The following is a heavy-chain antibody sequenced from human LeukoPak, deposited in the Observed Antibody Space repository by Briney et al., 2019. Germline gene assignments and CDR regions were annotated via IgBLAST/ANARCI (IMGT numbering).Heavy chain of an antibody. CDR1: GVSISSSY. V-gene: IGHV4-59*01. Sequence: PSETLSLTCTVSGVSISSSYWSWIRQPPGKRLEWIGCIYYSGSTNSNPSHKSGVTISADTSKNQFSLKLNSVTAADTAVYYCVRGNYDSRGYSNVFDILGQGALGNGSS. CDR2: IYYSGST. J-gene: IGHJ3*02. D-gene: IGHD3-22*01. CDR3: VRGNYDSRGYSNVFDI.